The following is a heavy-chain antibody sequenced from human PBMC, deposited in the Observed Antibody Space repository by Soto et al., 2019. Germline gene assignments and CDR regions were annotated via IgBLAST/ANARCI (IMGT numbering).Heavy chain of an antibody. J-gene: IGHJ4*02. Sequence: GGSLRLSCAASGFTFSSYAMSWVRQAPGKGLEWVSAISGSGGSTYYADSVKGRFTISRDNSKNTLYLQMNSLRAEDTAVYYCAKDPTPYYDILTGYSPPFDYWGQGTLVTVSS. CDR1: GFTFSSYA. CDR3: AKDPTPYYDILTGYSPPFDY. V-gene: IGHV3-23*01. D-gene: IGHD3-9*01. CDR2: ISGSGGST.